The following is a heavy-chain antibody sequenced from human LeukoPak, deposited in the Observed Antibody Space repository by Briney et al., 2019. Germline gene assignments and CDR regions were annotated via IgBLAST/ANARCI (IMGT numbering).Heavy chain of an antibody. D-gene: IGHD6-19*01. J-gene: IGHJ4*02. CDR1: GFTFSSYA. Sequence: PGGSLRLSCAASGFTFSSYAMSWVRQAPGKGLEWVSTISNSGGSTYYADSVKGRFTISRDNSKNTLYLQMNRLRAEDTAVYYCAKRSSGIAVAGTRWYFDYWGQGTLVTVSS. V-gene: IGHV3-23*01. CDR2: ISNSGGST. CDR3: AKRSSGIAVAGTRWYFDY.